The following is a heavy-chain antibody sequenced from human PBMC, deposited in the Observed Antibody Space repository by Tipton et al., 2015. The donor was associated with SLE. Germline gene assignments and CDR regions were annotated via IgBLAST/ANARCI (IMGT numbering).Heavy chain of an antibody. D-gene: IGHD2-15*01. CDR2: IYYSGST. Sequence: TLSLTCTVSVGSISSHYWSWLRQPPGKGLEWIGYIYYSGSTTYNPSLKSRVTISVDTSKNQFSLKLSSVTAADTAVYYCASLGGVGYCSGGSCNAFDIWGQGTMVTVSS. CDR3: ASLGGVGYCSGGSCNAFDI. V-gene: IGHV4-59*11. J-gene: IGHJ3*02. CDR1: VGSISSHY.